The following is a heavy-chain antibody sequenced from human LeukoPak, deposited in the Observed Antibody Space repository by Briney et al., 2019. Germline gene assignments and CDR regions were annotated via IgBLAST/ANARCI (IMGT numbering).Heavy chain of an antibody. J-gene: IGHJ2*01. CDR1: GFSLNNYS. CDR3: AKGGTVVAWYFDL. CDR2: ISGSGGST. V-gene: IGHV3-23*01. D-gene: IGHD3-22*01. Sequence: GSLRLSCAASGFSLNNYSMTWVRQAPGQGLEWVSGISGSGGSTYYADSVKGRFTISRDNSKNTLFLQMNSLRAEDTAVYYCAKGGTVVAWYFDLWGRGTLVTVSS.